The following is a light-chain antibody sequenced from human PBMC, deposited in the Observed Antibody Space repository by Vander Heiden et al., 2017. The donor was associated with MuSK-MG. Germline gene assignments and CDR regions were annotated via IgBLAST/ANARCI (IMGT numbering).Light chain of an antibody. CDR1: SRDVGGYNY. CDR2: DVS. CDR3: CSYAGSYTFEVV. J-gene: IGLJ2*01. V-gene: IGLV2-11*01. Sequence: QSALTQPRPVSGSPGQSVTISCTGTSRDVGGYNYVSWYQQHPGKAPKLMIYDVSKRPEGVPDRFSGSKSGNTASLTISGLPAEDEADYYCCSYAGSYTFEVVFGGGTKLTVL.